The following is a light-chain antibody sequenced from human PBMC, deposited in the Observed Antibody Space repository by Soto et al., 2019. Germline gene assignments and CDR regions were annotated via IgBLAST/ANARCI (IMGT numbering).Light chain of an antibody. CDR2: GAS. V-gene: IGKV3-15*01. J-gene: IGKJ4*01. Sequence: EIVMTQSPATLSVSPGERATLSCRASQSVSSNLACYQQKPGQAPRLLIYGASTRATGIPARFSGSGSGTDFTLTISRLEPEDFAVYYCQQYGRSLGFAFGGGTRWIS. CDR1: QSVSSN. CDR3: QQYGRSLGFA.